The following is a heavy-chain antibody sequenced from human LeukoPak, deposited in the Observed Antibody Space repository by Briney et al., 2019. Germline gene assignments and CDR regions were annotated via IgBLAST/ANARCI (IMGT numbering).Heavy chain of an antibody. Sequence: PGRSLRLSCAASAFTFSSYAIRWVRQTPGKGLKWISGMTSTGESTYYADSVKGRFTICRDNSKDTLYLQVNSLIVEDTAVYYCAKDRGDGNKYPFDYWGQGTLVIVSS. V-gene: IGHV3-23*01. J-gene: IGHJ4*02. CDR3: AKDRGDGNKYPFDY. D-gene: IGHD5-24*01. CDR2: MTSTGEST. CDR1: AFTFSSYA.